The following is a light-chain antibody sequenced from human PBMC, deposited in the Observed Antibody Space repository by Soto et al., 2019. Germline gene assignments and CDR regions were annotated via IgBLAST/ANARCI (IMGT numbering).Light chain of an antibody. CDR2: GAS. J-gene: IGKJ3*01. CDR3: QQYSSSPPEFT. CDR1: QSVNSNY. V-gene: IGKV3-20*01. Sequence: EIVLTQSPGTLSVSPGERVTLSCRASQSVNSNYLAWNQQRPGQAPRLLIFGASYRATGIPDRFSGSESGTDFSLTISRLEPEDFAVYYCQQYSSSPPEFTFGPGTKVDIK.